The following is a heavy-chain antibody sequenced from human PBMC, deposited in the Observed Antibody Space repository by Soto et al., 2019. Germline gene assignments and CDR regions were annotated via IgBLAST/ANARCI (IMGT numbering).Heavy chain of an antibody. CDR1: GYTFTSYA. D-gene: IGHD3-22*01. Sequence: ASVKVSCKASGYTFTSYAMHWVRQAPGQRLEWMGWINAGNGNTKYSQKFQGRVTITRDTSASTAYMELSSLRSEDTAVYYCARDRDSSGYSNAFDIWGQGTMVTVSS. CDR2: INAGNGNT. V-gene: IGHV1-3*01. J-gene: IGHJ3*02. CDR3: ARDRDSSGYSNAFDI.